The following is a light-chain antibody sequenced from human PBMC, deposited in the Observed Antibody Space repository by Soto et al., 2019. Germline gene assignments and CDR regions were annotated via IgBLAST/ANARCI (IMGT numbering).Light chain of an antibody. CDR1: QSVSSN. Sequence: EIVLTPSPATLSAAQGARATLSCRASQSVSSNLAWYQQKRGQAPRLLISGTSTRATRIPSRFSGSGSGTEFTLTISSLQAEDFAVYYCQQYNKCPLTFGGGTKVEIK. CDR3: QQYNKCPLT. V-gene: IGKV3-15*01. J-gene: IGKJ4*01. CDR2: GTS.